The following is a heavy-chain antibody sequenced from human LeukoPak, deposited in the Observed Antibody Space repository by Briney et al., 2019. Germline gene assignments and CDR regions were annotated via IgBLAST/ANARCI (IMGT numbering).Heavy chain of an antibody. CDR2: ISSGSTYI. D-gene: IGHD3-22*01. CDR1: GFTFSTYS. V-gene: IGHV3-21*04. J-gene: IGHJ4*02. Sequence: PGGSLRLSCAASGFTFSTYSMNWVRQAPGKGLEWVSSISSGSTYIKYADSVKGRFTISRDNSKNTLYLQMNSLRAEDTAVYYCAKDRDTMIVVVITTPFDYWDQGTLVTVSS. CDR3: AKDRDTMIVVVITTPFDY.